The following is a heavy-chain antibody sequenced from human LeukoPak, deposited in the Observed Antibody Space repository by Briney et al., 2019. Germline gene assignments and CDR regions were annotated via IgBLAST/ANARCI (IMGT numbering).Heavy chain of an antibody. V-gene: IGHV3-30*02. Sequence: GSLRLSCAASGFTFSSYSMNWVRQAPGKGLEWVAFIRYDGSNKYYADSVKGRFTISRDNSKNTLYLQMNSLRAEDTAVYYCAKDRAPYYYDSSGITTPVFDYWGQGTLVTVSS. J-gene: IGHJ4*02. CDR1: GFTFSSYS. CDR2: IRYDGSNK. D-gene: IGHD3-22*01. CDR3: AKDRAPYYYDSSGITTPVFDY.